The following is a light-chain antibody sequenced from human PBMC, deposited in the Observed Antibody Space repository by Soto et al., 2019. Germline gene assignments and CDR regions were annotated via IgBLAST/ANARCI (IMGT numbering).Light chain of an antibody. Sequence: QSVLTQPPSASETPGQRVTISCSGSSSNIGSNTVNWYQHLPGTAPKLLIYTNNRRPSGVPDRFSGSKSGTSASLAIRGVQSEDEADYYCAAWDDALNGWVFGGGTKLTVL. J-gene: IGLJ3*02. CDR1: SSNIGSNT. CDR2: TNN. CDR3: AAWDDALNGWV. V-gene: IGLV1-44*01.